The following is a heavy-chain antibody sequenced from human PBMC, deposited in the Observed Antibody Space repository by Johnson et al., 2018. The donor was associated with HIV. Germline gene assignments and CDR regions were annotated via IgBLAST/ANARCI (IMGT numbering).Heavy chain of an antibody. CDR3: TICITMIVVVTTDAFDI. CDR1: GFTFSSYA. Sequence: EVQLVESGGGLVQPGGSLRLSCAASGFTFSSYAMSWVRQAPGKGLEWVGRIKSKTDGGTTDYAAPVKGRFTISRDDSKNTLYLQMNSLKTEDTAVYYCTICITMIVVVTTDAFDIWGQGTMVTVSS. CDR2: IKSKTDGGTT. V-gene: IGHV3-15*01. D-gene: IGHD3-22*01. J-gene: IGHJ3*02.